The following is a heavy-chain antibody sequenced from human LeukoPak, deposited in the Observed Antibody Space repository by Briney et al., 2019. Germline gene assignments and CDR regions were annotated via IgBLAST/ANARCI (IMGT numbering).Heavy chain of an antibody. CDR3: ARVVQSTDSSGFYLPEYFQH. CDR2: IYYTGST. Sequence: SETLSLTCTVSGGSISSSSYYWGWIRQPPGKGLEWIGSIYYTGSTYYNPSLKSRVIISVDTSKNQFSLKLSSVTAADTAVYYCARVVQSTDSSGFYLPEYFQHWGQGTLVTVSS. J-gene: IGHJ1*01. D-gene: IGHD3-22*01. CDR1: GGSISSSSYY. V-gene: IGHV4-39*07.